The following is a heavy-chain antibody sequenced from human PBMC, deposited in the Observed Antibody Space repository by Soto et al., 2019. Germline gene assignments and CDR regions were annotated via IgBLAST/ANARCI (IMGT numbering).Heavy chain of an antibody. J-gene: IGHJ3*02. CDR1: GFFFSTYA. CDR2: ISNNGYDT. D-gene: IGHD4-17*01. Sequence: PGGSLRLSCAASGFFFSTYAMNWVRQAPGKGLEWVSAISNNGYDTYYAESVRGRFTISRDNSINTLYLQMSRLRTEDTAVYYCAHPRGYGVFDAVHIWGQGTMVTVSS. CDR3: AHPRGYGVFDAVHI. V-gene: IGHV3-23*01.